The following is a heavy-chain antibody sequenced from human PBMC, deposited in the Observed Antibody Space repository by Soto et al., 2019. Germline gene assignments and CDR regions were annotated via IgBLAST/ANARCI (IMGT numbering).Heavy chain of an antibody. Sequence: QVQLQESGPGLVKPSQTLSLTCTVSGGSINSGGDYWSWIRQHPGKGLEWIGYIYYSGSTYYNPSLMSRVTISVDTSKNQFSLKLSSVTAADTAMYYCARITADYYGSENYAYYFDCWGQGALVTVSS. D-gene: IGHD3-10*01. CDR1: GGSINSGGDY. J-gene: IGHJ4*02. CDR2: IYYSGST. CDR3: ARITADYYGSENYAYYFDC. V-gene: IGHV4-31*03.